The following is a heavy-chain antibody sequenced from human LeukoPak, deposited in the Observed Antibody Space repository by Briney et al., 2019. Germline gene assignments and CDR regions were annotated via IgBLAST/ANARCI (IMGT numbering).Heavy chain of an antibody. J-gene: IGHJ4*02. CDR2: ISWNSGSI. CDR3: AKDSSLYYSSGCFDY. V-gene: IGHV3-9*01. D-gene: IGHD6-19*01. CDR1: GFTFDDYA. Sequence: GGSPRLSCAASGFTFDDYAMHWVRQAPGKGLEWVSGISWNSGSIGYADSVKGRFTISRDNAKNSLYLQMNSLRAEDTALYYCAKDSSLYYSSGCFDYWGQGTLVTVSS.